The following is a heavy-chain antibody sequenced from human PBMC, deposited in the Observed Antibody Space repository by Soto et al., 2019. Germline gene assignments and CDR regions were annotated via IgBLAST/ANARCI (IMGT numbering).Heavy chain of an antibody. CDR3: ARDIVVVVAATLYRYYGMDV. Sequence: PSQTLSLTCAISGDSVSSNSAAWNWIRQSPSRGLEWLGRTYYRSKWYNDYAVSVKSRITINPDTSKNQFSLQLNSVTPEDTAVYYCARDIVVVVAATLYRYYGMDVWGQGTTVTVSS. D-gene: IGHD2-15*01. CDR1: GDSVSSNSAA. CDR2: TYYRSKWYN. J-gene: IGHJ6*02. V-gene: IGHV6-1*01.